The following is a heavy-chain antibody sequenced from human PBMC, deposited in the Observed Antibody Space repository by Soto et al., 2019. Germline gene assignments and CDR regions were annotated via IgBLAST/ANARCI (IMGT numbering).Heavy chain of an antibody. CDR2: IIPIFGTA. Sequence: SVKVSCKASGGTFSSYAISWVRQAPGQGLEWMGGIIPIFGTANYAQKFQGRVTITADESTSTAYMELNSLRSEDTAVYYCATDNTGYYYYGMDVWGQGTTVTVSS. CDR3: ATDNTGYYYYGMDV. J-gene: IGHJ6*02. V-gene: IGHV1-69*13. CDR1: GGTFSSYA.